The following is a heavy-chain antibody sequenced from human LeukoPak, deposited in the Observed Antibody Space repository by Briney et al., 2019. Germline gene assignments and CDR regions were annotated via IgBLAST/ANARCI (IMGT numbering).Heavy chain of an antibody. V-gene: IGHV4-34*01. D-gene: IGHD6-6*01. Sequence: SETLSLTCAVYGGSFSGYYWSWIRQPPGKGLEWIGEINHSGSTNYNPSLKSRVTISVDTSKNQFSLKLSSVTAADTAVYYCARGLRKYSSSKYYYYYYMDVWGKGTTVTVSS. CDR2: INHSGST. CDR3: ARGLRKYSSSKYYYYYYMDV. CDR1: GGSFSGYY. J-gene: IGHJ6*03.